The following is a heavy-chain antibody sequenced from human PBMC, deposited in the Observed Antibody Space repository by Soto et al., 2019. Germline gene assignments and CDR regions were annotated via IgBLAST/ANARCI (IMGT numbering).Heavy chain of an antibody. V-gene: IGHV1-46*01. Sequence: ASVKVSCKASGYSVTSYYMHWVRQAPGQGLEWMGIINPNSGSTTYAQKFQGRVTMTRDTSTSTVYMELTSLTSGDTAVYYCARAGIAYCSSTTCYLFYYVMDVSGRGTTITVSS. CDR3: ARAGIAYCSSTTCYLFYYVMDV. CDR1: GYSVTSYY. CDR2: INPNSGST. J-gene: IGHJ6*02. D-gene: IGHD2-2*01.